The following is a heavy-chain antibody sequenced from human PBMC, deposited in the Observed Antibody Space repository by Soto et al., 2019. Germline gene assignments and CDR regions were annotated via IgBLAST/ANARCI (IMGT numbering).Heavy chain of an antibody. Sequence: GSLRLSCAASGFTFSTYAMNWVLQPPGKGLEWVSSISGSGAYTYYADSVQGRFTISRDNSKNTLNLQMNSLRAEDTAVYYCARDRHPYSTKYYFDYWGQGTLVTVYS. D-gene: IGHD2-2*01. J-gene: IGHJ4*02. V-gene: IGHV3-23*01. CDR3: ARDRHPYSTKYYFDY. CDR2: ISGSGAYT. CDR1: GFTFSTYA.